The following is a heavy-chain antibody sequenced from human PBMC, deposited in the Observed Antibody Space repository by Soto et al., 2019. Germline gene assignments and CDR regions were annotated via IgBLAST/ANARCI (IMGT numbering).Heavy chain of an antibody. CDR2: ISGSGSIT. V-gene: IGHV3-23*01. CDR1: EFTFSNYA. D-gene: IGHD6-19*01. CDR3: TKAEQISGVAGYLEN. Sequence: EVQLLESGGGLVQPGGSLRLSCAASEFTFSNYAMTWVRQAPGKGLEWVSGISGSGSITYYAESVKGRFTISRDNSKYPLLLQMNSLRAEDTYNYYGTKAEQISGVAGYLENWGQGTQVTVSS. J-gene: IGHJ4*02.